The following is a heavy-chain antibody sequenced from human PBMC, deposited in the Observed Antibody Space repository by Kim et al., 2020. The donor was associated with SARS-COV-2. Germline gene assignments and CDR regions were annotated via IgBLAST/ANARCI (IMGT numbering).Heavy chain of an antibody. CDR3: AKGLADIVVVAAIVQGEWFDP. Sequence: GGSLRLSCAASGFTFSSYAMSWVRQAPGKGLEWVSAISGSGGSTYYADSVKGRFTISRDNSKNTLYLQMNSLRAEDTAVYYCAKGLADIVVVAAIVQGEWFDPWGQGTLVTVSS. CDR1: GFTFSSYA. D-gene: IGHD2-21*02. CDR2: ISGSGGST. V-gene: IGHV3-23*01. J-gene: IGHJ5*02.